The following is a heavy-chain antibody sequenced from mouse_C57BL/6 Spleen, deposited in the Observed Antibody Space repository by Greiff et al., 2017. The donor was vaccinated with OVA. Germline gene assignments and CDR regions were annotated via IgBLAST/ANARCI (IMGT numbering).Heavy chain of an antibody. CDR3: ARPIITTVVEDWYFDV. CDR1: GFTFTDYY. V-gene: IGHV7-3*01. CDR2: IRNKANGYTT. Sequence: EVQLVESGGGLVQPGGSLSLSCAASGFTFTDYYMSWVRQPPGKALEWLGFIRNKANGYTTEYSASVKGRFTISRANSQSILYLQMNALRAEDSATYYCARPIITTVVEDWYFDVWGTGTTVTVSS. J-gene: IGHJ1*03. D-gene: IGHD1-1*01.